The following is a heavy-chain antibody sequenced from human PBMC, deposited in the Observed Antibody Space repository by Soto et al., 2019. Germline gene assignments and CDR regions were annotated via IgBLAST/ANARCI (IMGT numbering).Heavy chain of an antibody. Sequence: ASVKVSCKASGYTFTGYYMHWVRQAPGQGLEWMGWINPNSGGTNYAQKFQGCVTMTRDTSISTAYMELSRLRSDDTAVYYCARDVGYDSSGYYPPLNAFDIWGQGTMVTVSS. CDR3: ARDVGYDSSGYYPPLNAFDI. CDR1: GYTFTGYY. CDR2: INPNSGGT. D-gene: IGHD3-22*01. V-gene: IGHV1-2*04. J-gene: IGHJ3*02.